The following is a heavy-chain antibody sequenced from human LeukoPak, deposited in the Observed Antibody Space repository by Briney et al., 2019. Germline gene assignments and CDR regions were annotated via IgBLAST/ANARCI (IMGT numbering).Heavy chain of an antibody. CDR3: ARDLSSGSYSAFDI. Sequence: GGSLRLSCAASGFTFSGYEMNWVRQAPGKGLEWVSYISSSGSTIYYADSVKGRFTISRDNAKNSLYLQMNSLRAEDTAVYYCARDLSSGSYSAFDIWGQGTMVTVSS. CDR2: ISSSGSTI. J-gene: IGHJ3*02. CDR1: GFTFSGYE. V-gene: IGHV3-48*03. D-gene: IGHD1-26*01.